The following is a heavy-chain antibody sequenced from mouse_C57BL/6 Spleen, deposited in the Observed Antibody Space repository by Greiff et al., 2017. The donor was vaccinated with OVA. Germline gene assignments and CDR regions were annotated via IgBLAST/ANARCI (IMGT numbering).Heavy chain of an antibody. D-gene: IGHD1-1*02. CDR2: IWGVGST. CDR3: ASGVDGPWFAY. J-gene: IGHJ3*01. V-gene: IGHV2-6*01. CDR1: GFSLTSYG. Sequence: QVQLKQSGPGLVAPSQSLSITCTVSGFSLTSYGVDWVRQSPGKGLEWLGVIWGVGSTNYNSALKSRLSISKDNSKSQVFLKMNSLQTDDTAMYYCASGVDGPWFAYWGQGTLVTVSA.